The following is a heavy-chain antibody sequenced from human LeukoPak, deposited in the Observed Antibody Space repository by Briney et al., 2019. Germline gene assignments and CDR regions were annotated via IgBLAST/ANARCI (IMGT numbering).Heavy chain of an antibody. D-gene: IGHD2-8*01. CDR2: VYSSGST. Sequence: PGGSLRLSCTPSVFIVTNNYISCGPEAPGPGLEWVSLVYSSGSTYFANSVKGRFTISRDNSKKMVYLRMNGLRAEDTAMYYCGRTAPAVLIATYGWGQGTLVTVSS. V-gene: IGHV3-66*01. CDR1: VFIVTNNY. CDR3: GRTAPAVLIATYG. J-gene: IGHJ4*02.